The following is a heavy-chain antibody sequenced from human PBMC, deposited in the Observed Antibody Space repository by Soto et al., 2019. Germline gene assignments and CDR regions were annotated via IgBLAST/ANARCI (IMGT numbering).Heavy chain of an antibody. J-gene: IGHJ5*02. CDR1: GGSFSGYY. D-gene: IGHD6-6*01. CDR2: INHSGST. CDR3: ARGEIRREYSSSLRAGWVDP. V-gene: IGHV4-34*01. Sequence: PSETLSLTCAVYGGSFSGYYWSWIRQPPGKGLEWIGEINHSGSTNYNPSLKSRVTISVDTSKNQFSLKLSSVTAADTAVYYCARGEIRREYSSSLRAGWVDPWGQGTLGTVSS.